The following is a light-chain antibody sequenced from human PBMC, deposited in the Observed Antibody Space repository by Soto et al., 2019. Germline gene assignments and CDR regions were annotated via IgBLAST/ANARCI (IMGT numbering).Light chain of an antibody. V-gene: IGKV1-5*03. J-gene: IGKJ1*01. Sequence: IHMTHSPSTLSGSLLYRVTITVLSSQTISSWLSWYQQKPGKAPKLLIYKASTLQSGVPSRFSGSGSGTEFTLTISSLQPDDIATYYCQQYHSYSRTFGQGTKVDI. CDR1: QTISSW. CDR3: QQYHSYSRT. CDR2: KAS.